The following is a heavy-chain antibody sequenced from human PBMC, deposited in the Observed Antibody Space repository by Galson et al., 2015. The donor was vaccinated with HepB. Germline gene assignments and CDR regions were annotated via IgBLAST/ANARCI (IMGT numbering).Heavy chain of an antibody. J-gene: IGHJ6*02. V-gene: IGHV3-73*01. CDR2: IRSKANSYAT. CDR3: TRPSFVPAAKYGMDV. CDR1: GFTFSGSA. Sequence: SLRLSCAASGFTFSGSAMHWVRQASGKGLEWVGRIRSKANSYATAYAASVKGRFTISRDDSKNTAYLQMNSLKTEDTAVYYCTRPSFVPAAKYGMDVRGQGTTVTVSS. D-gene: IGHD2-2*01.